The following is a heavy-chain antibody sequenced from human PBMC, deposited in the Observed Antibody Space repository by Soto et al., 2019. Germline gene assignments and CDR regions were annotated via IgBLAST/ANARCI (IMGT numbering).Heavy chain of an antibody. D-gene: IGHD5-18*01. V-gene: IGHV3-30-3*01. Sequence: GGSLRLSCAASGFSFTTYAMHWVRQAPGKGLEWVAVISDDGSIKYYADSVKGRFTISRDNSKNTFYLQMNSLRGDDTALYYCARAIATAMDPCDYWGQGALVTVSS. CDR2: ISDDGSIK. CDR1: GFSFTTYA. J-gene: IGHJ4*02. CDR3: ARAIATAMDPCDY.